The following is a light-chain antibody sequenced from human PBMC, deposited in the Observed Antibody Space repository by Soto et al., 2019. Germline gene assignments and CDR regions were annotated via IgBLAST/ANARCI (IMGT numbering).Light chain of an antibody. Sequence: IQMTQSPSSLSASLGDRVTISCRTCQGINNYLNWYQQKPGEAPRLLIYSVSTLQRGVPSRFSGSGSETNFTFTISSLQPEDYATYYRQESYSVRTFGQGTKVDIK. CDR1: QGINNY. CDR2: SVS. J-gene: IGKJ1*01. CDR3: QESYSVRT. V-gene: IGKV1-39*01.